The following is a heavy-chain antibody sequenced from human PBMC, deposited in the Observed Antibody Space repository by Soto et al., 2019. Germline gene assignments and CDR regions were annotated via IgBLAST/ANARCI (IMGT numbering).Heavy chain of an antibody. Sequence: QVQLVQSGAEVKKPGASVKVSCKASGYTFTSYDINWVRQATGQGLEWMGWMNPNSGNTGYAQKFQGRVTMTRNTSIRTAYMELSSLRSEDTAAYYCARGPMGADTYYLDYWGQGTLVTVSP. CDR3: ARGPMGADTYYLDY. CDR2: MNPNSGNT. V-gene: IGHV1-8*01. D-gene: IGHD1-26*01. CDR1: GYTFTSYD. J-gene: IGHJ4*02.